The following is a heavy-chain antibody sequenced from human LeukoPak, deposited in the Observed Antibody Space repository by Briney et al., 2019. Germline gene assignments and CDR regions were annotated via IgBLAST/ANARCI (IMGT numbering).Heavy chain of an antibody. CDR3: ASSAYGDYRFDY. D-gene: IGHD4-17*01. Sequence: SVKVSCEASVGTFSSYAISCVRHAPREGVWCRGRIIPIFGTANYPQKLQGRDTITTDKSTSTAYIELSSLRSEDTAVYYCASSAYGDYRFDYWGQGTLVTVSS. CDR1: VGTFSSYA. V-gene: IGHV1-69*05. J-gene: IGHJ4*02. CDR2: IIPIFGTA.